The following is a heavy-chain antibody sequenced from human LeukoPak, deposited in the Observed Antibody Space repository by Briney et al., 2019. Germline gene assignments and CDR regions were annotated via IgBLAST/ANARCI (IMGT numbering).Heavy chain of an antibody. J-gene: IGHJ3*02. CDR3: ARERGAAAGTDAFDI. CDR1: GGSISSYY. CDR2: IYYSGST. V-gene: IGHV4-59*12. D-gene: IGHD6-13*01. Sequence: SETLSLTCTVSGGSISSYYWSWIRQPPGKGLEWIGYIYYSGSTNYNPSLKSRVTMSVDTSKNQFSLKLSSVTAADTAVYYCARERGAAAGTDAFDIWGQGTMVTASS.